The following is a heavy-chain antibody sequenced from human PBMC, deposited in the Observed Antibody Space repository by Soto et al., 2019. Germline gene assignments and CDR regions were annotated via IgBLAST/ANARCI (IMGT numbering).Heavy chain of an antibody. V-gene: IGHV4-39*01. CDR2: LYYSGST. J-gene: IGHJ4*02. Sequence: SETLSLTCTVSGGSISSSSYYWGWIRQPPGKGLEWIGSLYYSGSTYYNPSLKSRVTISVDTSKNQFSLTLSSVTAADTAVYYCVRALEIVGAHKALDYWGQGTLVTISS. D-gene: IGHD1-26*01. CDR3: VRALEIVGAHKALDY. CDR1: GGSISSSSYY.